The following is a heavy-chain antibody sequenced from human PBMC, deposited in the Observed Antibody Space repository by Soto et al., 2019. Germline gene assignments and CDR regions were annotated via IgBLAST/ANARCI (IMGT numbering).Heavy chain of an antibody. J-gene: IGHJ6*02. CDR2: INAGNGNT. V-gene: IGHV1-3*01. Sequence: ASLKVSCKASGYTFTSYAMHWVRQAPGQRLEWMGWINAGNGNTKYSQKFQGRVTITRDTSASTAYMELSSLRSEDTAVYYCARDRVTTFFRYGMDVWGQGTTDTVS. CDR3: ARDRVTTFFRYGMDV. D-gene: IGHD4-17*01. CDR1: GYTFTSYA.